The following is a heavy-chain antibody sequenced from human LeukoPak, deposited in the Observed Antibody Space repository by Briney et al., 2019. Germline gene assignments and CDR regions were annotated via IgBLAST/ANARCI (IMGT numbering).Heavy chain of an antibody. J-gene: IGHJ3*02. CDR2: ISYDGSNK. Sequence: SGGSLRLSCAASGFTFSSYAMHWVRQAPGKGLEWVAVISYDGSNKYYADSVKGRFTISRDNSKNTLYLQMNSLRAEDTAVYYCAKGDGDDAFDIWGQGTMVTVSS. CDR3: AKGDGDDAFDI. V-gene: IGHV3-30*04. CDR1: GFTFSSYA. D-gene: IGHD4-17*01.